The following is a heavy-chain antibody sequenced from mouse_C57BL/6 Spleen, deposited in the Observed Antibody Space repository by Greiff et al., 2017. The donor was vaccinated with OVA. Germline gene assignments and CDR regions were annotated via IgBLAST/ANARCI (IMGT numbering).Heavy chain of an antibody. Sequence: EVKLVESGGDLVKPGGSLKLSCAASGFTFSSYGMSWVRQTPDKRLEWVATISSGGSYTYYPDSVKGRFTISRDNTKNTLYLQMSSLKSEDTAMYYCARHQSSYYSNFPWFAYWGQGTLVTVAA. J-gene: IGHJ3*01. D-gene: IGHD2-5*01. CDR3: ARHQSSYYSNFPWFAY. CDR1: GFTFSSYG. V-gene: IGHV5-6*01. CDR2: ISSGGSYT.